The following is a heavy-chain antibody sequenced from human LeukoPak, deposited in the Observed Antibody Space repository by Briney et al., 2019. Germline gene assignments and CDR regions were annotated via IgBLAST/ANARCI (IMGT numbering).Heavy chain of an antibody. CDR3: AKDGEWTFDI. J-gene: IGHJ3*02. Sequence: PGGSLRLSCAASGFTFTISGVHWVRQAPGEGLEWVAFIGRDGSTKYYADSVKGRFTISGDSSYHTAFLQMNSLRADDTAIYYCAKDGEWTFDIWGQGTMVTVSS. V-gene: IGHV3-30*02. CDR2: IGRDGSTK. D-gene: IGHD3-3*01. CDR1: GFTFTISG.